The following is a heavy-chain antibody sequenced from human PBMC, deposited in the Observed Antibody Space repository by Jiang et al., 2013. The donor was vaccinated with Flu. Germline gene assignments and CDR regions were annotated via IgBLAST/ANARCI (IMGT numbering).Heavy chain of an antibody. V-gene: IGHV4-38-2*02. D-gene: IGHD7-27*01. J-gene: IGHJ3*01. Sequence: TCAVSGSSISSGSFWGVDPAAPTEGGWSGLGVCLTVGPPTTTHPSKSRVTMSLDTSLNQFTLKLTSVTAADTAVYYCARDFVEHLWGSRAGAFDFWGQGTLVTVSS. CDR2: CLTVGPP. CDR3: ARDFVEHLWGSRAGAFDF. CDR1: GSSISSGSF.